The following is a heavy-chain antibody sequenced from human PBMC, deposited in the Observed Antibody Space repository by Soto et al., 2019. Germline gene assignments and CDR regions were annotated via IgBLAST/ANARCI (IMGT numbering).Heavy chain of an antibody. D-gene: IGHD5-18*01. V-gene: IGHV1-46*01. CDR1: GYTFTYYH. CDR3: ARVPYCYGLLFHLDD. Sequence: ASVKVSCKASGYTFTYYHVHWVRQAPGQGLEWMGIINPNGGDTTYAQKFQGRVTMTRDTSTSTVYMEVSSLRSEDTALYYCARVPYCYGLLFHLDDCGQGTLVTVSS. J-gene: IGHJ4*02. CDR2: INPNGGDT.